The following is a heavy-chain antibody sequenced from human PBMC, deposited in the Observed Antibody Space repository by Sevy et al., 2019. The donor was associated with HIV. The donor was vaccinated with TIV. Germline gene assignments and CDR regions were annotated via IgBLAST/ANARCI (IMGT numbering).Heavy chain of an antibody. CDR1: GGSISSGSYY. V-gene: IGHV4-61*02. D-gene: IGHD5-12*01. CDR2: IYTSGST. Sequence: SETLSLTCTVSGGSISSGSYYWSWIRQPAGKGLEWIGRIYTSGSTNYNPSLKSRVTISVDTSKNQFSLKLSSVTAADTAVYYCARVTAGVEMATIGDAFDIWGQGTMVTVSS. CDR3: ARVTAGVEMATIGDAFDI. J-gene: IGHJ3*02.